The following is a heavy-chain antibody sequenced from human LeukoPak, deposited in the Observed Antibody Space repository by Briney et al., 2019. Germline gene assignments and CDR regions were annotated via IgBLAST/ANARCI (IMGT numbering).Heavy chain of an antibody. CDR1: GGSISSSSYY. V-gene: IGHV4-39*07. CDR3: AGVVVPAAQYYYYYMDV. J-gene: IGHJ6*03. CDR2: IYYSGSS. D-gene: IGHD2-2*01. Sequence: SETLSLTCTVSGGSISSSSYYWGWIRQPPGKGLEWIGSIYYSGSSYYNPSLKSRVTISVDTSKNQFSLKLSSVTAADTAVYYCAGVVVPAAQYYYYYMDVWGKGTTVTVSS.